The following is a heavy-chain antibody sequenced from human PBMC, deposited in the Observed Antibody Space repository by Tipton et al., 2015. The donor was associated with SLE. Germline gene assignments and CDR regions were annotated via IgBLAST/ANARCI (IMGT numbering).Heavy chain of an antibody. CDR2: IYDSKST. V-gene: IGHV4-31*03. CDR1: GGSIITVGYY. J-gene: IGHJ4*02. D-gene: IGHD1-1*01. CDR3: ARALWKGGDY. Sequence: TLSLTCTVSGGSIITVGYYWSWNRQHPGKGLEWIGYIYDSKSTYYNPSLKSRLTMSADTSKNQLSLKLSAVTAADTAVYYCARALWKGGDYWGQGTLVTVSS.